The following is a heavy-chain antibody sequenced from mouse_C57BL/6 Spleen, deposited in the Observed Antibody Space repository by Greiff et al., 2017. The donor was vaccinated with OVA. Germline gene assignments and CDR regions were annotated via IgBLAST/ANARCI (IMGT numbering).Heavy chain of an antibody. Sequence: QVQLKESGPGLVQPSQILSITCTVSGFSLTSYGVHWVRQSPGKGLEWLGVIWSGGSTDYNAAFISRLSISKDNSKSQVFFKMNSLQADDTAIYYCASPYYYGSFDVWGTGTTVTVSS. D-gene: IGHD1-1*01. CDR2: IWSGGST. V-gene: IGHV2-2*01. CDR3: ASPYYYGSFDV. CDR1: GFSLTSYG. J-gene: IGHJ1*03.